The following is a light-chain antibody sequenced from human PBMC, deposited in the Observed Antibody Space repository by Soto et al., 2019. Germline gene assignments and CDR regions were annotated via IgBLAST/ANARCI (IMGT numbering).Light chain of an antibody. CDR1: QSVSSN. Sequence: EIVMTQSPATLSVFPGERATLSCRASQSVSSNLAWYQQKPSQAPRLLIYGASTRATGLPARFTGSGSGTEFTLTISSLQSEDFAVYYCQQYNNWPPWTFGQGTKVEIK. J-gene: IGKJ1*01. V-gene: IGKV3-15*01. CDR3: QQYNNWPPWT. CDR2: GAS.